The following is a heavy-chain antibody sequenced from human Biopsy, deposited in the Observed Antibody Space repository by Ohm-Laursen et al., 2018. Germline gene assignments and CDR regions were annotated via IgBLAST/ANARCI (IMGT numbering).Heavy chain of an antibody. CDR2: IYNTETT. J-gene: IGHJ5*02. V-gene: IGHV4-34*01. CDR3: ARHPTGFWFDP. CDR1: GDTFSGYY. Sequence: GTLSLTCAVYGDTFSGYYWSWIRQPPGKGLEWIGSIYNTETTFYNPSLKSRVTISVDTSTNQFSLKVSSVTAADTALYFCARHPTGFWFDPWGHGTLVTVSS.